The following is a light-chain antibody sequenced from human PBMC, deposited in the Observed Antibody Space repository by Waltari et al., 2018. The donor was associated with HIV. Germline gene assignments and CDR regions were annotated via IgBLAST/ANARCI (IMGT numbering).Light chain of an antibody. CDR1: QSLLHSNGNNY. CDR2: WGS. CDR3: MQVLQTPLT. V-gene: IGKV2-28*01. J-gene: IGKJ3*01. Sequence: DIVMTQSPLSLPVTPGEPASISCRSSQSLLHSNGNNYLGWYLQRPGQSQQLLIYWGSNRASGVPDRFSGSGSGTDFTLKISRVEAEDVGVYYCMQVLQTPLTFGPGTKVDIK.